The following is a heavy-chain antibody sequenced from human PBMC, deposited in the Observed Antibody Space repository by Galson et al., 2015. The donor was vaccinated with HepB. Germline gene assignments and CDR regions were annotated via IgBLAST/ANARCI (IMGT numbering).Heavy chain of an antibody. Sequence: SLRLSCAASEFTFSTYSMNWIRQAPGKGLKWVSYIDTNATTRFYADSVKGRFTISRDNAENSLYLQMNSLRAEDTAIYYCARDFEPYSDSGTYLSWGRGTLVTVSS. CDR3: ARDFEPYSDSGTYLS. CDR2: IDTNATTR. V-gene: IGHV3-48*01. CDR1: EFTFSTYS. J-gene: IGHJ4*02. D-gene: IGHD3-10*01.